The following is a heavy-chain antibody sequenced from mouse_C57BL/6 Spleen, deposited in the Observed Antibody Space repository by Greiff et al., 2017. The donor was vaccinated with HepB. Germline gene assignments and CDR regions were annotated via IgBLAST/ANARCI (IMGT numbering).Heavy chain of an antibody. Sequence: VQLQQPGAELVKPGASVKLSCTASGFNIKDYYMHWVKQRPEQGLEWIGRIDPEDGETKYAQKFQGKATRTADTSSNTAYLQLSSLTSEDTAVYYWARGGVTTGAWFAYWGQGTLVTVSA. CDR1: GFNIKDYY. CDR2: IDPEDGET. CDR3: ARGGVTTGAWFAY. V-gene: IGHV14-2*01. D-gene: IGHD2-3*01. J-gene: IGHJ3*01.